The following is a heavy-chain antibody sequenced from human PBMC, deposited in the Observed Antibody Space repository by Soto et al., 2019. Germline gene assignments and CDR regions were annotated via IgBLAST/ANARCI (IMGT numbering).Heavy chain of an antibody. Sequence: SVRVSCKASGGTFSSYAISWVRQAPGQGLEWMGGIIPIFGTANYAQKFQGRVTITADESTSTAYMELSSLRSEDTAVYYCARDRLWSSRRSYYYYGMDVWGQGTTVTVSS. J-gene: IGHJ6*02. CDR2: IIPIFGTA. V-gene: IGHV1-69*13. D-gene: IGHD3-10*01. CDR1: GGTFSSYA. CDR3: ARDRLWSSRRSYYYYGMDV.